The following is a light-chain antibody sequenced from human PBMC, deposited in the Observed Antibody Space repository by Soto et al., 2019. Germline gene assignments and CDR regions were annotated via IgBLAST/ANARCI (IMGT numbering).Light chain of an antibody. V-gene: IGKV3-15*01. CDR1: QSVSSN. CDR2: GAS. J-gene: IGKJ4*01. Sequence: EIVMTQSPATLSVSPGERATLSCRASQSVSSNLAWYQQKPGQAPRLLVYGASTRATGNPARLSGSGSGTEFTRTISSLLSEDFAIYYCQQYNDWPLTVGGGTKVEIK. CDR3: QQYNDWPLT.